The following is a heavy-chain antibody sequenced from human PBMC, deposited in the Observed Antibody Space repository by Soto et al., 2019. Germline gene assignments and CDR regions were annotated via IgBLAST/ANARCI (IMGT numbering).Heavy chain of an antibody. Sequence: GGSLRLSCAASGFTFSSYSMNWVRQAPGKGLEWVSYISSSSSTIYYADSVKGRFTISRDNAKNSLYLQMNSLRAEDTAVYYCARDSETADYGDYGSISHFDYWGQGTLVTVSS. D-gene: IGHD4-17*01. CDR1: GFTFSSYS. J-gene: IGHJ4*02. CDR3: ARDSETADYGDYGSISHFDY. V-gene: IGHV3-48*01. CDR2: ISSSSSTI.